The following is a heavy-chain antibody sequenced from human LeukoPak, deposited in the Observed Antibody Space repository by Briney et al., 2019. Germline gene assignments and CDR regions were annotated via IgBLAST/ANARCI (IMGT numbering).Heavy chain of an antibody. Sequence: GASVKVSCKASGYTFTGYYMHWVRQAPGQGLEWMGWINPNSGGTNYAQKFQGRVTITADKSTSTAYMELSSLRSEDTAVYYCACAGTTYYWGQGTLVTVSS. D-gene: IGHD1-7*01. J-gene: IGHJ4*02. CDR3: ACAGTTYY. CDR1: GYTFTGYY. CDR2: INPNSGGT. V-gene: IGHV1-2*02.